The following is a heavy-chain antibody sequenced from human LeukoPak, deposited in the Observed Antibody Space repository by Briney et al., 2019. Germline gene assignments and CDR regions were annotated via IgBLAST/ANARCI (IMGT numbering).Heavy chain of an antibody. Sequence: ASVKVSCKASGGTFSSYAISWVRQATGQGLEWMGGIIPIFGTANYAQKFQGRVTITADESTSTAYMELSSLRSEDTAVYYCAREFPPTELELRGISYYMDVWGKGTTVTVSS. CDR1: GGTFSSYA. J-gene: IGHJ6*03. V-gene: IGHV1-69*13. D-gene: IGHD1-7*01. CDR2: IIPIFGTA. CDR3: AREFPPTELELRGISYYMDV.